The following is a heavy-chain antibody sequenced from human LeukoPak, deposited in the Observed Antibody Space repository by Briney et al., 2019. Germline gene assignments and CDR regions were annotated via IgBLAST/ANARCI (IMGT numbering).Heavy chain of an antibody. CDR1: GFTFSNYW. J-gene: IGHJ4*02. CDR2: INSDESST. D-gene: IGHD6-19*01. Sequence: PGGSLRLSCAASGFTFSNYWMHWVRQAPGKGLMWVSRINSDESSTSYADSVKGRFTISRDNAKNTLDLQMNSLKAKDTAVYYCARDRPAVAADYWGKGTLVTFSS. V-gene: IGHV3-74*01. CDR3: ARDRPAVAADY.